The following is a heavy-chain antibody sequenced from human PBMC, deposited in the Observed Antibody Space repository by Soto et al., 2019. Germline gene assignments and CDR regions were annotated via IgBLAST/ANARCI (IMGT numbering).Heavy chain of an antibody. CDR2: IHHSGST. CDR1: GXSFSGYY. CDR3: ARGENWNYGTFDY. V-gene: IGHV4-34*01. Sequence: LFLTVAVYGXSFSGYYWSWIRQPPGKGLEWIGEIHHSGSTNYNPSLKSRVTISVDTSKNQFSLKLSSVTAADTAVYYCARGENWNYGTFDYWGQGTLVTVSS. D-gene: IGHD1-7*01. J-gene: IGHJ4*02.